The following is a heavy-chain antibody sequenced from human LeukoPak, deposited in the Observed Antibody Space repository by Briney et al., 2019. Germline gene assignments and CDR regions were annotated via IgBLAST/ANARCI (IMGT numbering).Heavy chain of an antibody. Sequence: GGSLRLSCAASGFTFNSHAMNWVRQAPGKGLEWLSYISRSSSSIYYADSVKGRLTVSRDNVKNSLYLQMNSLRDEDTAVYYCARDELDYWGQGILVTVSS. CDR3: ARDELDY. CDR1: GFTFNSHA. J-gene: IGHJ4*02. V-gene: IGHV3-48*02. CDR2: ISRSSSSI.